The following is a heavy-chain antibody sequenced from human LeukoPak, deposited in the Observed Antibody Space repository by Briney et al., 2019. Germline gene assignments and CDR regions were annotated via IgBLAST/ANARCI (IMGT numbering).Heavy chain of an antibody. CDR3: ARDSSTFDY. Sequence: GGSLRLSCAASGFTFSTYGMHWVRQAPGKGLEWVAVIWSDGSNKYYADSVKGRFTVSRDNSKNILYLQMNNLRAGDTSVYYCARDSSTFDYWGQGSLVTVSS. J-gene: IGHJ4*02. CDR2: IWSDGSNK. D-gene: IGHD3-10*01. CDR1: GFTFSTYG. V-gene: IGHV3-33*01.